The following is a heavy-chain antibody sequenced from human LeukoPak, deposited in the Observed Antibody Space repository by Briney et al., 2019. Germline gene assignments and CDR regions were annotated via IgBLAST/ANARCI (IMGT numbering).Heavy chain of an antibody. CDR3: AKESGEYYFDY. J-gene: IGHJ4*02. D-gene: IGHD3-16*01. V-gene: IGHV3-9*01. CDR2: ISWNSGSI. Sequence: GGSLRLSCAASGFTFDDYAMHWVRQAPGKGLEWVSGISWNSGSIGYADSVKGRFTISRDNAKNSLYLQMNGLRAEDTALYYCAKESGEYYFDYWGQGTLVTVSS. CDR1: GFTFDDYA.